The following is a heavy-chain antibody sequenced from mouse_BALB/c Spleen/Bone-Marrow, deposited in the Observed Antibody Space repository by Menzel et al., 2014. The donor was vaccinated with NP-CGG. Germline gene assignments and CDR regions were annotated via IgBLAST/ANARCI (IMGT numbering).Heavy chain of an antibody. CDR1: GFTFSDYH. V-gene: IGHV5-12*02. CDR2: ISNGGGST. J-gene: IGHJ4*01. Sequence: DVMLVESGGGLVQPGGSLKLSRTTSGFTFSDYHMYWVRQTPEKRLEWVAYISNGGGSTYYPDTVKGRFTISRDNAKNTLYLQMSRLKSEDTAMYYCARHLYGNYGAMDYWGQGTSVTVSS. D-gene: IGHD2-1*01. CDR3: ARHLYGNYGAMDY.